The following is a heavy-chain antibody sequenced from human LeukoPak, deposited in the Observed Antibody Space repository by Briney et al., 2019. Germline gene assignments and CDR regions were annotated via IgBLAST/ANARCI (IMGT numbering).Heavy chain of an antibody. D-gene: IGHD2-15*01. CDR3: AKDRDIVVVVAATPCYFDY. CDR1: GFTFSSYA. Sequence: GPLSLSYAAAGFTFSSYAMSWVRPAPGKGLEWVSAITGSGGSTYYPDSVKGRFTITRDNSKNTLYLQMNSLRAEDTAVYYCAKDRDIVVVVAATPCYFDYWGQGTLVTVSS. J-gene: IGHJ4*02. CDR2: ITGSGGST. V-gene: IGHV3-23*01.